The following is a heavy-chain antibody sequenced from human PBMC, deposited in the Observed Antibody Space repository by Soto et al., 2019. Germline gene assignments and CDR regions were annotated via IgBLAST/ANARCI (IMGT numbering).Heavy chain of an antibody. J-gene: IGHJ4*02. Sequence: QVQLVQSGAEVKKPGASVKVSCKASGYTFTNYGISWVRQAPGQGIEWMGWISTYNGNTNYTQNFQGRVALTTDTSTNIAYMELRSLTSDDTAVYHCARDNGGGHLDYWGQGTLVTVSS. CDR1: GYTFTNYG. D-gene: IGHD2-21*01. CDR2: ISTYNGNT. CDR3: ARDNGGGHLDY. V-gene: IGHV1-18*01.